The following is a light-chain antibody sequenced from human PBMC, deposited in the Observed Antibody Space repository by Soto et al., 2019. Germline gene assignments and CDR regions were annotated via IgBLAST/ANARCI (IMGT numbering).Light chain of an antibody. Sequence: DIQMTPSPSSLSASVGDRVTITCRAFQSISSYLNWYQQKPGKAPKLLIYAASSLQSGVPSRFSGSGSGTEFTLTISSLQPEDFATYYCQQSYSILFGGGTTVEIK. J-gene: IGKJ4*01. CDR3: QQSYSIL. V-gene: IGKV1-39*01. CDR1: QSISSY. CDR2: AAS.